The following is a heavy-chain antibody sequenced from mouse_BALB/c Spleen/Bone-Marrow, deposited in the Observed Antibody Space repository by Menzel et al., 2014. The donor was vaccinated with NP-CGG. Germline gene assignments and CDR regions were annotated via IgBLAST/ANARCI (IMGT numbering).Heavy chain of an antibody. CDR2: IYPGNVNT. CDR3: ARERHAMDY. J-gene: IGHJ4*01. CDR1: GYTFTSYY. V-gene: IGHV1S56*01. Sequence: QVQLQQSGPELVKPGASVRISCKASGYTFTSYYIHWVKQRPGQGPEWIGWIYPGNVNTKYNEKFKGKATLTADKSSSTAYMQLSSLTSEDSAVYFCARERHAMDYWGQGTSVTVSS.